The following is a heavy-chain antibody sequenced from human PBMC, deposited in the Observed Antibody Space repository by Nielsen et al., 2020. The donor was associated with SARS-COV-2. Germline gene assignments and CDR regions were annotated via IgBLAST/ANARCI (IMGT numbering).Heavy chain of an antibody. V-gene: IGHV3-30*03. J-gene: IGHJ4*02. Sequence: VRQMPGKGLEWVAVISYDGSNKYYADSVKGRFTISRDNSKNTLYLQMNSLRAEDTAVYYCARRTGGDYRFDYWGQGTLVTVSS. CDR3: ARRTGGDYRFDY. CDR2: ISYDGSNK. D-gene: IGHD4-17*01.